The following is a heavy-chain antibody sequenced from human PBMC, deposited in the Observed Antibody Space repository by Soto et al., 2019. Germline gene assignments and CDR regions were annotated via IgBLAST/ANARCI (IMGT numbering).Heavy chain of an antibody. CDR2: IYYSGST. CDR3: ARASIVVVVAAEYWFDP. V-gene: IGHV4-31*03. CDR1: GGSISSGGYY. Sequence: SETLSLTCTLSGGSISSGGYYWSWIRQHPGKGLEWIGYIYYSGSTYYNPSLKSRVTISVDTSKNQFSLKLSSVTAADTAVYYCARASIVVVVAAEYWFDPWGQGTLVTVSS. D-gene: IGHD2-15*01. J-gene: IGHJ5*02.